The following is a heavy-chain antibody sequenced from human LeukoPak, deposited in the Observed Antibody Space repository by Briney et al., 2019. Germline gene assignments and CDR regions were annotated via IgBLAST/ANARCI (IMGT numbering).Heavy chain of an antibody. J-gene: IGHJ6*03. CDR3: ARVSYYYASGSYWSGHYYYYMDV. V-gene: IGHV4-39*07. CDR2: FYYSGST. CDR1: GGSISSSSYY. D-gene: IGHD3-10*01. Sequence: PSETLSLTCTVSGGSISSSSYYWGWIRQPPGKGLEWIGSFYYSGSTYYNPSLKSRVTISVDTSKNRFSLKLSSVTAADTAVYYCARVSYYYASGSYWSGHYYYYMDVWGKGTTVTVSS.